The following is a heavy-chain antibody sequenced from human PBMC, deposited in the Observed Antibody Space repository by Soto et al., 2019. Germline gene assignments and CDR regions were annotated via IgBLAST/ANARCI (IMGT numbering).Heavy chain of an antibody. CDR1: GKSLSGYY. Sequence: SETLSLTCAVYGKSLSGYYWSWIRQHPGKGLEWIGYIYYSGSTYYNPSLKSRVTISVDTSKNQFSLKLSSVTAADTAVYYCTAWEPGIAAAGARRVFDYWGQGTLVTVSS. CDR2: IYYSGST. D-gene: IGHD6-13*01. CDR3: TAWEPGIAAAGARRVFDY. V-gene: IGHV4-31*11. J-gene: IGHJ4*02.